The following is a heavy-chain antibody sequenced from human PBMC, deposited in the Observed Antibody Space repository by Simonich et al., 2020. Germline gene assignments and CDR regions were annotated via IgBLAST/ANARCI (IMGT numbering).Heavy chain of an antibody. CDR2: ISNDGSNK. CDR3: ARDGERYCGGDCYSYFDY. J-gene: IGHJ4*02. D-gene: IGHD2-21*02. Sequence: QVQLVESGGGVVQPGRSLRLSCAASGFTFSSYAMHWVRQAPGKGLEWVAFISNDGSNKYYADSEKGRFTISRDNSKNTLYLQMNSLRAEDTAVYYCARDGERYCGGDCYSYFDYWGQGTLVTVSS. CDR1: GFTFSSYA. V-gene: IGHV3-30*07.